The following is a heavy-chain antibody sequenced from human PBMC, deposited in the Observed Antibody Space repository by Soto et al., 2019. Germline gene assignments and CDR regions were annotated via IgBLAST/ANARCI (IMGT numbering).Heavy chain of an antibody. V-gene: IGHV3-49*03. D-gene: IGHD4-4*01. J-gene: IGHJ6*03. CDR1: GFTFGDYA. CDR2: IRSKAYGGTT. CDR3: TRGATVTTAYYYYYMDV. Sequence: GGSLRLSCTASGFTFGDYAMSWFRQAPGKGLEWVGFIRSKAYGGTTEYAASVKGRFTISRDDSKSIAYLQMNSLKTEDTAVYYCTRGATVTTAYYYYYMDVWGKGTTVTV.